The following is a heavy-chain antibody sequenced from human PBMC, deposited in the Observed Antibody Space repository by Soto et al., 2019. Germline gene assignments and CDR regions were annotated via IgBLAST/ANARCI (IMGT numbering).Heavy chain of an antibody. CDR1: GYTFTSYG. Sequence: QVQLVQSGAEVKKPGASVKVSCKASGYTFTSYGISWVRQAPGQGLEWMGWISAYNGNTNYAQKFQGRVTMTTDTSTSRAYMELRRLRSDETAVYCCAGGGKCCTNGVCSFYGIDVWGKGTTVTVS. J-gene: IGHJ6*04. D-gene: IGHD2-8*01. CDR3: AGGGKCCTNGVCSFYGIDV. CDR2: ISAYNGNT. V-gene: IGHV1-18*01.